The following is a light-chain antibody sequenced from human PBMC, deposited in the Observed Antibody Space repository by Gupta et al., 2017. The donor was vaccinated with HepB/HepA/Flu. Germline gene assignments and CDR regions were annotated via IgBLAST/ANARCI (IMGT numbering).Light chain of an antibody. V-gene: IGLV1-51*02. Sequence: QSALTQPPSVSAAPGQKVTISCSGSSSNIGNNYVSWYQHLPGAAPKLLMYENNERPSGIPDRFSGSKSGTSATLAITGLQTGDEADYYCGTWDSSLSAGLFGGGTKLTVL. CDR1: SSNIGNNY. J-gene: IGLJ3*02. CDR3: GTWDSSLSAGL. CDR2: ENN.